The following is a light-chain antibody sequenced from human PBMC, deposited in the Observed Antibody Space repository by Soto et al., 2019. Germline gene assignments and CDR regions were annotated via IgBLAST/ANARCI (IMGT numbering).Light chain of an antibody. CDR2: GAF. CDR3: QQYKNWPPLT. V-gene: IGKV3-15*01. Sequence: EIVMTQSPATLSVSPGERVTLSCSARQSVSSNLAWYQQKPGQAPRLLIYGAFTRATGIPARFSGSGSGTEFTLTISSLQSEDFAVYYCQQYKNWPPLTFGGGTKVEIK. CDR1: QSVSSN. J-gene: IGKJ4*01.